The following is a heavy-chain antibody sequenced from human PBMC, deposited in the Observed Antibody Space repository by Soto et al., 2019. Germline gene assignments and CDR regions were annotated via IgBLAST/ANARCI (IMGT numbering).Heavy chain of an antibody. J-gene: IGHJ4*02. Sequence: PGGSLRLSCAASGFTFSDHYMDWVRQAPGKGLEWVGRTRNKANSYTTEYAASVKGRFTISRDDSKNSLYLQMNSLRAEDAAVYYCAKSAGSNAYYPNDYWGQGTLVTVSS. CDR3: AKSAGSNAYYPNDY. CDR1: GFTFSDHY. V-gene: IGHV3-72*01. CDR2: TRNKANSYTT. D-gene: IGHD3-16*01.